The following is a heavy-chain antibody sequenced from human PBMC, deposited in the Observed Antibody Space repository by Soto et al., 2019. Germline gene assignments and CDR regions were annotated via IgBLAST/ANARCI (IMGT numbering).Heavy chain of an antibody. J-gene: IGHJ4*02. CDR3: ARGGGWVGEASFDS. D-gene: IGHD3-10*01. V-gene: IGHV1-3*01. CDR2: INAGNGRE. Sequence: QVQLEQSGAEVKKPGASVKVSCKTSGYTFTSYTLHWVRQAPGQGLEWMGWINAGNGREKYSQRFQDRVSLSTDKSATTAYMEWRSLRSEDTAVYYGARGGGWVGEASFDSWGQGTQVTVSS. CDR1: GYTFTSYT.